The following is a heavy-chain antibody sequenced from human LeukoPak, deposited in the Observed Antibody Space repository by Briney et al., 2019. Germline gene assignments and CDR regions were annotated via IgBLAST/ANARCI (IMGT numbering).Heavy chain of an antibody. J-gene: IGHJ6*03. V-gene: IGHV3-11*01. CDR1: GFTFSDYY. CDR3: ARVLRYFDWLYSYFYYYMDV. CDR2: ISNSGSTI. Sequence: GGSPTLSCAASGFTFSDYYMSWIRQAPGKGLEWVSYISNSGSTIYHADSVKGRFTICRDNAKNSLYLQMNSLGAEDTAVYYCARVLRYFDWLYSYFYYYMDVWGKGTTVTISS. D-gene: IGHD3-9*01.